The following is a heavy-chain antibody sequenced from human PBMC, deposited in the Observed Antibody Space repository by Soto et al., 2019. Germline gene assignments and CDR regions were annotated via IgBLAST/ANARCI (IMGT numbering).Heavy chain of an antibody. V-gene: IGHV4-39*01. Sequence: SETLSLTCTVSGGSISSSSYYWGWIRQPPGKGLEWIGSIYYSGSTYYNPSLKSRVTISVDTSKNQFSLKLSSVTAADTAVYYCARHQRYSGSYYVWFAPWGQGTLVTVS. J-gene: IGHJ5*02. CDR3: ARHQRYSGSYYVWFAP. CDR2: IYYSGST. D-gene: IGHD1-26*01. CDR1: GGSISSSSYY.